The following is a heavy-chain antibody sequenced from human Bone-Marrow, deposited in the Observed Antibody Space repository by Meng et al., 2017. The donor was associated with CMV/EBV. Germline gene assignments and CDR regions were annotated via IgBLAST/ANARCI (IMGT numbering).Heavy chain of an antibody. Sequence: QFLLVQPGVEIKEPGASVKVYCKASGYTFNTYGIGWFRQAPGQGLEWMGWISGDHGNTNYAQNFQDRVSMTTDTSTSTVYMELSSLRSDDTAVYYCARDAGNGRLTVNYWGQGTLVTVSS. D-gene: IGHD6-13*01. CDR3: ARDAGNGRLTVNY. V-gene: IGHV1-18*01. CDR1: GYTFNTYG. J-gene: IGHJ4*02. CDR2: ISGDHGNT.